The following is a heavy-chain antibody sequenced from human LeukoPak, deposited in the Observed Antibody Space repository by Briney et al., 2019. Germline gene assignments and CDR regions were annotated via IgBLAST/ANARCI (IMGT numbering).Heavy chain of an antibody. Sequence: ASMKVSCKASGYTFTSYGINWVRQAPGQGLEWMGWFSAYNGDTNYAQKFQGRVTMTTDTSTSTAYMELRSLRSDDTAVYYCARGSGDYYYYNGMDVWGQGTTVTVS. CDR2: FSAYNGDT. J-gene: IGHJ6*02. CDR3: ARGSGDYYYYNGMDV. D-gene: IGHD2-21*02. CDR1: GYTFTSYG. V-gene: IGHV1-18*01.